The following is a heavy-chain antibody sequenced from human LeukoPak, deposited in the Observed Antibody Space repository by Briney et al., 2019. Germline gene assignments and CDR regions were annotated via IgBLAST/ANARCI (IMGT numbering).Heavy chain of an antibody. D-gene: IGHD3-9*01. V-gene: IGHV3-30*02. CDR1: GFTFSSYG. CDR3: ARLRSAQLRYFDVDY. Sequence: GGSLRLSCAASGFTFSSYGMHWVRQAPGKGLEWVAFIRYDGSNKYYVDSVKGRFTISRDNAKNSLYLQMNSLRAEDTAVYFCARLRSAQLRYFDVDYWGQGTLVTVSS. CDR2: IRYDGSNK. J-gene: IGHJ4*02.